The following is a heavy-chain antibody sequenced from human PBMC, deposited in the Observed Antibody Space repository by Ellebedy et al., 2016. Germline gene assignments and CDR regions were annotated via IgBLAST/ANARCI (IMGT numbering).Heavy chain of an antibody. J-gene: IGHJ4*02. Sequence: GGSLRLSXAASGFTFSSYGMHWVRQAPGKGLEWVAVISYDGSNKYYADSVKGRFIISRDNSKNTLYLQMNSLRAEDTAVYYCAKDSSSCPGDWGQGTLVTVSS. V-gene: IGHV3-30*18. CDR1: GFTFSSYG. CDR3: AKDSSSCPGD. D-gene: IGHD6-13*01. CDR2: ISYDGSNK.